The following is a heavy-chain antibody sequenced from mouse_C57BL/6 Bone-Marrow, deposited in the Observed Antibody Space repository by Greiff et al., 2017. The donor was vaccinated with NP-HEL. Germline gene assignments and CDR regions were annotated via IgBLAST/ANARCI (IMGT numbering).Heavy chain of an antibody. D-gene: IGHD2-2*01. CDR2: IDPENGDT. Sequence: QQSGAELVRPGASVKLSCTASGFNIKDDYMHWVKQRPEQGLEWIGWIDPENGDTEYASKFQGKATITADTSSNTAYLPLSSLTAEDTAGYYCTTDGYDRAYWGQGTLVTVSA. J-gene: IGHJ3*01. CDR1: GFNIKDDY. CDR3: TTDGYDRAY. V-gene: IGHV14-4*01.